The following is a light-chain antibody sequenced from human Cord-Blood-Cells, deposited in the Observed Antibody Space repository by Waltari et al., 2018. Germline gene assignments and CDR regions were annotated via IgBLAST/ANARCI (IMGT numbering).Light chain of an antibody. CDR1: SRDVGGYNY. CDR2: EVS. V-gene: IGLV2-8*01. Sequence: QSALTQPPSASGSPGQSVTISCTGTSRDVGGYNYVSWYQQHPGKAPTLMIYEVSKRPSGVPDRFAGSKSGNTASLTVSGLQAEDEADYYCSSYAGSNNVVFGGGTKLTVL. CDR3: SSYAGSNNVV. J-gene: IGLJ2*01.